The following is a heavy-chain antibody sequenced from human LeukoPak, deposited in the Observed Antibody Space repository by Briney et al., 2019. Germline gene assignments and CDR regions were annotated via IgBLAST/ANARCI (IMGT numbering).Heavy chain of an antibody. CDR2: IKSKTDGGTP. D-gene: IGHD3-3*01. CDR3: TTLRAYYDFLWVEEESELGVDP. V-gene: IGHV3-15*01. J-gene: IGHJ5*02. Sequence: GGSLRLSCAASGFTFSSYWMSWVRQAPGKRLEWGGRIKSKTDGGTPDYAAPVKGRFTISRGDSKNTLYLQMNSLKTEDTAVYYCTTLRAYYDFLWVEEESELGVDPWGQGTLVTVSS. CDR1: GFTFSSYW.